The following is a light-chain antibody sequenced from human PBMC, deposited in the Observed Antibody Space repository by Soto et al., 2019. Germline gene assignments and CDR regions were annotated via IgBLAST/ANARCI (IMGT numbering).Light chain of an antibody. CDR3: QQYEAVVT. V-gene: IGKV2-28*01. CDR2: LGS. J-gene: IGKJ1*01. CDR1: QSLLHSNGYNY. Sequence: DIVMTQSPLSLPVTPGEPASISCRSSQSLLHSNGYNYLDWYLQKPGQSPQLLIYLGSNRASGVPDRFSGSGSGTDFTLKISRVEAEDVGVYYCQQYEAVVTFGQGTKVEI.